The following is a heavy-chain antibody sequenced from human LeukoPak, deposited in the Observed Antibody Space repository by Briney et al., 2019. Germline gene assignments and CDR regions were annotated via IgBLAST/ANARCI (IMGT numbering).Heavy chain of an antibody. CDR1: GFTFSDYY. V-gene: IGHV3-11*04. Sequence: GGSLRLSCAASGFTFSDYYMSWIRQAPGKGLEWVSYISSSGSTIYYADSVKGRFTISRDNAKKSLYLQMNSLRAEDTAVYYCASGSDCSSTSCYSYFDYWGQGALVTVSS. D-gene: IGHD2-2*02. J-gene: IGHJ4*02. CDR2: ISSSGSTI. CDR3: ASGSDCSSTSCYSYFDY.